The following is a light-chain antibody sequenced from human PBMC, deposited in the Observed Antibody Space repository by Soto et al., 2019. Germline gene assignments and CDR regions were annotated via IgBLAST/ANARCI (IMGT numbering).Light chain of an antibody. CDR3: QQYDNLPPFT. Sequence: DIQMTQSPSSLSASVGDRVTITCQASQDISNYLNWYQQKPGKAPKLLIYDASNLETGVPSRFSGSGYGTDFTFTISSLQTEDIATYYCQQYDNLPPFTFGPGTKVDIK. CDR1: QDISNY. CDR2: DAS. V-gene: IGKV1-33*01. J-gene: IGKJ3*01.